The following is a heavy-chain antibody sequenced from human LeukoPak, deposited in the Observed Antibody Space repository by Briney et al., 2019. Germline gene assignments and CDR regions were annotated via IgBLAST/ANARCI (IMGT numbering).Heavy chain of an antibody. CDR3: ARVSLRYFEHWFDP. D-gene: IGHD3-9*01. CDR2: IYYSGFT. CDR1: GDSISSSGYY. J-gene: IGHJ5*02. Sequence: SETLSLTCTVSGDSISSSGYYWGWIRQSPGKGLEWIGTIYYSGFTDYNPSLQGRVTISVDTSKNQFSLKLSSVTAADTAVYYCARVSLRYFEHWFDPWGQGTLVTVSS. V-gene: IGHV4-39*07.